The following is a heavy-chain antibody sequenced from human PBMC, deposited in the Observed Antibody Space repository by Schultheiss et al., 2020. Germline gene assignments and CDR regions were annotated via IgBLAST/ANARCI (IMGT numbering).Heavy chain of an antibody. D-gene: IGHD6-19*01. CDR3: ARALSSGWYVDC. CDR1: GGSISSGGYY. CDR2: IFHSGNT. J-gene: IGHJ4*02. V-gene: IGHV4-31*03. Sequence: SATLSLTCTVSGGSISSGGYYWSWIRQHPGKGLQWIAYIFHSGNTYYNPSLKSRVNISVDTSKNQFSLKLSSVTAADTAVYYCARALSSGWYVDCWGQGTLVTVSS.